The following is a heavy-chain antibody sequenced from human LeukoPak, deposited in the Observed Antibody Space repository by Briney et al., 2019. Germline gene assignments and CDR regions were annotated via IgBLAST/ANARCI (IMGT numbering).Heavy chain of an antibody. CDR3: ARASTDNYYDSSGYYSGIDY. V-gene: IGHV3-74*01. CDR1: GFTFSSYG. D-gene: IGHD3-22*01. Sequence: GGSLRLSCAASGFTFSSYGMNWVRQAPGKGLVWVSRINNDGSSTSYADSVKGRFTISRDNAKNTLYLQMNSLRAEDTAVYYCARASTDNYYDSSGYYSGIDYWGQGTLVTVSS. CDR2: INNDGSST. J-gene: IGHJ4*02.